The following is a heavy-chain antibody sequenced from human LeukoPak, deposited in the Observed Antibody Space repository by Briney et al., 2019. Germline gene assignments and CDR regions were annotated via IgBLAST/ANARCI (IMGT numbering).Heavy chain of an antibody. CDR1: GGSISSSSYY. J-gene: IGHJ4*02. D-gene: IGHD2-8*01. CDR2: IYYSGST. V-gene: IGHV4-39*01. CDR3: ARRTLMRGVDY. Sequence: SETLSLTCTVSGGSISSSSYYWGWIRQPPGKGLEWIGSIYYSGSTYYNPSLKSRVTISVDTSKNQFSLKLSSVTAADTAVYYCARRTLMRGVDYWGQGTLVTVSS.